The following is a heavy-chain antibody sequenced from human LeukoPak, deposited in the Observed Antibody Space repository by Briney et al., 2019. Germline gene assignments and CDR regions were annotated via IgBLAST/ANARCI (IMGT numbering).Heavy chain of an antibody. D-gene: IGHD4-17*01. Sequence: GGSLRLSCATSGFTFSIYAMTWVRQAPGKGLEWVSTLTGSGGSTYYADSVKGRFTISRDNSKNTLPLQMNSLRAEDTAVYYCAKESTVTPGNVNWFDTWGQGTLVTVSS. CDR3: AKESTVTPGNVNWFDT. CDR2: LTGSGGST. J-gene: IGHJ5*02. V-gene: IGHV3-23*01. CDR1: GFTFSIYA.